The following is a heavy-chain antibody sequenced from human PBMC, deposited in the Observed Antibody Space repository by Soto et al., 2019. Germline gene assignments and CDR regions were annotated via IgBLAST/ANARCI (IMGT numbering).Heavy chain of an antibody. CDR3: ARGREVWFGELLGPDFDY. D-gene: IGHD3-10*01. CDR1: GYTFTGYY. V-gene: IGHV1-2*02. Sequence: ASVQVSCKASGYTFTGYYMHWVRQAPGQGLEWMGWINPNSGGTNYAQKFQGRVTMTRDTSISTAYMELSRLRSDDTAVYYCARGREVWFGELLGPDFDYWGQGTLVTVSS. J-gene: IGHJ4*02. CDR2: INPNSGGT.